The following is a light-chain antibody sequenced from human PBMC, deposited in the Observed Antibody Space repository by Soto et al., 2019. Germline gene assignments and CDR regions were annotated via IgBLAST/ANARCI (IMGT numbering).Light chain of an antibody. CDR2: ATS. CDR3: QQTYSRVLS. Sequence: DIQMTQSPSSLSASAGERVTITCRASQTISTYLNWLQQKPGKAPEVLIYATSSLQSGVPARFSGSGSGTEFTLTISSLQPEDVATYYCQQTYSRVLSFGGGTKVDIK. V-gene: IGKV1-39*01. J-gene: IGKJ4*01. CDR1: QTISTY.